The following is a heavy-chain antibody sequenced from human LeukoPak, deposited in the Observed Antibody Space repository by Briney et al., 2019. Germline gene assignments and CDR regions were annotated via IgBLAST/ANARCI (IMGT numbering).Heavy chain of an antibody. V-gene: IGHV4-61*08. J-gene: IGHJ4*02. CDR2: IYYSGST. CDR1: GGSISSGGYY. Sequence: SETLSLTCTVSGGSISSGGYYWSWIRQPPGKGLEWIGYIYYSGSTNYNPSLKSRVTISVDTSKNQFSLKLNSVTAADTAVYYCARFEGYDFLTGYAYYFDYWGQGILVTVSS. CDR3: ARFEGYDFLTGYAYYFDY. D-gene: IGHD3-9*01.